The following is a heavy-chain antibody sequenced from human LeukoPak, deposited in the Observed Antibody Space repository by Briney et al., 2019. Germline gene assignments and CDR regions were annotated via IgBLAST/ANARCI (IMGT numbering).Heavy chain of an antibody. V-gene: IGHV4-34*01. Sequence: SETLSLTCAVYGGSFSGYYWSWIRQPPGKGLEWIGEINHSGSTNYNPSLKSRVTISGDTSKNQFSLKLSSVTAADTAVYYCARGGIAAAGTSYYYYYGMDVWGQGTTVTVSS. J-gene: IGHJ6*02. CDR2: INHSGST. CDR3: ARGGIAAAGTSYYYYYGMDV. CDR1: GGSFSGYY. D-gene: IGHD6-13*01.